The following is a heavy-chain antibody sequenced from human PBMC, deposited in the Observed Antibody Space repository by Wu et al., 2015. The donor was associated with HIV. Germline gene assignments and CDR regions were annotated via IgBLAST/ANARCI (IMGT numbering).Heavy chain of an antibody. D-gene: IGHD6-13*01. CDR2: IIPIFGTA. J-gene: IGHJ3*02. CDR3: VRAEQQLVLFDAFDI. Sequence: QVQLVQSGAEVKKPGASVKVSCKASGYTFTSYGISWVRQAPGQGLEWMGGIIPIFGTANYAQKFQGRVTITTDESTSTAYMELSSLRSEDTAVYYCVRAEQQLVLFDAFDIWGQGTMVTVSS. CDR1: GYTFTSYG. V-gene: IGHV1-69*05.